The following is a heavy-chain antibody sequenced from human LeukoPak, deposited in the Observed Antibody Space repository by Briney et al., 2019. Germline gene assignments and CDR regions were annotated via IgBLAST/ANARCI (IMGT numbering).Heavy chain of an antibody. J-gene: IGHJ4*02. V-gene: IGHV4-34*01. D-gene: IGHD3-22*01. CDR1: GGSFSGYY. CDR2: INHSGST. Sequence: PSETLSLTWAVYGGSFSGYYWSWIRQPPGKGLEWIGEINHSGSTNYNPSLKSRVTISVDTSKNQFSLKLSSVTAADSAVYYCARARSLYYYDSSGSYYFDYWGQGTLVTVSS. CDR3: ARARSLYYYDSSGSYYFDY.